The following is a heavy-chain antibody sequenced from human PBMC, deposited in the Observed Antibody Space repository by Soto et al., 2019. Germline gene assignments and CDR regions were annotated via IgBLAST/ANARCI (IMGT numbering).Heavy chain of an antibody. CDR1: GFTFSSYV. D-gene: IGHD2-15*01. CDR3: ARAGCDGGRCYTLVGLRYGMDV. Sequence: QVQLVESGGGVVQPGRSLRLSCAASGFTFSSYVMHWVRQAPGKGLEWVAVISYDGNNKYYADSVKGRFTISGDNSKNTLYLQMNSLRAEDTAVYYCARAGCDGGRCYTLVGLRYGMDVWGQGTTVTVSS. V-gene: IGHV3-30-3*01. J-gene: IGHJ6*02. CDR2: ISYDGNNK.